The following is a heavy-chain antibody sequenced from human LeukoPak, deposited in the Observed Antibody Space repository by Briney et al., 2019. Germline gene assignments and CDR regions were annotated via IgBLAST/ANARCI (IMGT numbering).Heavy chain of an antibody. CDR3: GRQENRIAAASAGY. CDR1: GDSISSSSSY. Sequence: SETLSLTCIVSGDSISSSSSYWGWIRQPPGKGLEWIGSRYYRGSTYYNPSLKSRVTISEDTSKNQLSLKLSSVTAAGTAVYYCGRQENRIAAASAGYWGQGVLVTVSS. CDR2: RYYRGST. V-gene: IGHV4-39*01. D-gene: IGHD6-13*01. J-gene: IGHJ4*02.